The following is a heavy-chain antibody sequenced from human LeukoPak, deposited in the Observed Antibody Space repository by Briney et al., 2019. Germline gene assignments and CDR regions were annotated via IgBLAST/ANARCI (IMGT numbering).Heavy chain of an antibody. CDR2: TYYRSKWYN. J-gene: IGHJ6*02. V-gene: IGHV6-1*01. CDR3: ARVGASGPTGYYGMDV. D-gene: IGHD6-19*01. Sequence: SQTLSLTCAISGDSVSSNSAACNWIRQSPSRGLEWLGRTYYRSKWYNDYAVSVKGRITINPDTSKNQFSLQLNSVTPEDTAVYYCARVGASGPTGYYGMDVWGQGTTVTVSS. CDR1: GDSVSSNSAA.